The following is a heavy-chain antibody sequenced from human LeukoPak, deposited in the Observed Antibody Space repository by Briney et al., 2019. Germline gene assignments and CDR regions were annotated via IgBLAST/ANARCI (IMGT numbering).Heavy chain of an antibody. Sequence: GGSLRLFCAASGFTFSSYGMQWVGQAPGKWLEWVALISYDGTNKYYADSVKGRFTISRDNSKNTLYLQMNSLRPEDTALYYCAKEPTGGFDIWGQGTMVTVSS. CDR1: GFTFSSYG. CDR2: ISYDGTNK. D-gene: IGHD2-8*02. V-gene: IGHV3-30*18. CDR3: AKEPTGGFDI. J-gene: IGHJ3*02.